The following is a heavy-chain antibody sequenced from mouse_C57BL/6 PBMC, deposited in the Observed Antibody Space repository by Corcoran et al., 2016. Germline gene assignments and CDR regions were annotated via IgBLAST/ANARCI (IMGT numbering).Heavy chain of an antibody. Sequence: QIQLVQSGPELKKPGETVKISCKASGYTFTTYGMSWVKQAPGKGLKWMGWINTYSGVPTYADDFKGRFAFSLETSASTAYLQINNLKNEDTATYFCARDGNYLSYAMDYWGQGTSVTVSS. CDR1: GYTFTTYG. D-gene: IGHD2-1*01. V-gene: IGHV9-3*01. J-gene: IGHJ4*01. CDR2: INTYSGVP. CDR3: ARDGNYLSYAMDY.